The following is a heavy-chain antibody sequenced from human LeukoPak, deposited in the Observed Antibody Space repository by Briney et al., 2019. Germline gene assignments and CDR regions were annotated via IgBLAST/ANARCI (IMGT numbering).Heavy chain of an antibody. D-gene: IGHD1-26*01. J-gene: IGHJ4*02. V-gene: IGHV3-74*01. CDR2: INSDGSST. CDR1: GFTFSSYW. Sequence: GGSLRLSCAASGFTFSSYWMHWVRQAPGKGLVWVSRINSDGSSTSYADSVKGRFTISRDNAKNTLYLQMNSLRAEDTAVYYCARAISGSYYGSVSVWGQGTLVTVSS. CDR3: ARAISGSYYGSVSV.